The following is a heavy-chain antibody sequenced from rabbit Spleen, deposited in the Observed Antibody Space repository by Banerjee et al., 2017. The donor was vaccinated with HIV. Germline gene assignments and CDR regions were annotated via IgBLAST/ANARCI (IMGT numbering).Heavy chain of an antibody. V-gene: IGHV1S47*01. Sequence: QEQLVESGGGLVQPGGSLKLSCKASGFDFSGYGMSWVRQAPGKGLEWIGYIDPLFGNTNYASSVTGGFANTSHNAQNTLYLQLNTLTIADTATYFCARDSSSSFSSYGMDLWGPGTLVTVS. CDR3: ARDSSSSFSSYGMDL. CDR2: IDPLFGNT. CDR1: GFDFSGYG. J-gene: IGHJ6*01. D-gene: IGHD1-1*01.